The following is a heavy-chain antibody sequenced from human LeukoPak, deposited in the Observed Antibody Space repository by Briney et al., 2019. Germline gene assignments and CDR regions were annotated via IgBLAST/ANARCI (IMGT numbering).Heavy chain of an antibody. CDR1: GYTFTSYY. Sequence: ASVKVSCRASGYTFTSYYMHWVRQAPGQGLEWMGIINPSGGSTSYAQKFQGRVTMTRDTSVSTAYMELNRLSSDDMAVYYCARDRRGSSSWFDYWGQGTPVTVSS. V-gene: IGHV1-46*01. CDR2: INPSGGST. CDR3: ARDRRGSSSWFDY. J-gene: IGHJ5*01. D-gene: IGHD1-26*01.